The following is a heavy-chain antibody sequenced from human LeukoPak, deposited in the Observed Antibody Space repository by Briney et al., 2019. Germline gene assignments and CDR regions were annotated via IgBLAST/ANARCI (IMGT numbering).Heavy chain of an antibody. J-gene: IGHJ3*02. V-gene: IGHV3-48*01. Sequence: GGSLRLSCAASGFTFSSYSMNWVRQAPGKGLEWVSYISSSSSTIYYADSVKGRFTISRDNAKNSLYLQMNSLRAEDTAVYYCAHIVVVPAANSYAFDIWGQGTMVTVSS. CDR2: ISSSSSTI. CDR1: GFTFSSYS. D-gene: IGHD2-2*01. CDR3: AHIVVVPAANSYAFDI.